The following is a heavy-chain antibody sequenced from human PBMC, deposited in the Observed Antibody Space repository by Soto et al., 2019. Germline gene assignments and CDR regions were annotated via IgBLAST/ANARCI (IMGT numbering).Heavy chain of an antibody. Sequence: SLRLSCAASGFTFSSYAMSWVRQAPGKGLEWVSAISGSGGSTYYADSVKGRFTISRDNSKNTLYLQMNSLRAEDTAVYYCANYYDSSGYFYWGQGTLVTVSS. CDR1: GFTFSSYA. V-gene: IGHV3-23*01. CDR3: ANYYDSSGYFY. CDR2: ISGSGGST. D-gene: IGHD3-22*01. J-gene: IGHJ4*02.